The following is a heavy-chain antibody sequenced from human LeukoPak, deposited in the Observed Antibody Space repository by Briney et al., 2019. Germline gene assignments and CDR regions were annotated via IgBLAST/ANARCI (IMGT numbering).Heavy chain of an antibody. CDR3: ARGYCSGGSCYHYYYGMDV. CDR1: GGTFSSYA. CDR2: IIPIFGTA. D-gene: IGHD2-15*01. V-gene: IGHV1-69*13. Sequence: SVKVSCKASGGTFSSYAISWVRQAPGQGLEWMGGIIPIFGTANYAQKFQGRVTITADESASTAYMELSSLRSEDTAVYYCARGYCSGGSCYHYYYGMDVWGQGTTVTVSS. J-gene: IGHJ6*02.